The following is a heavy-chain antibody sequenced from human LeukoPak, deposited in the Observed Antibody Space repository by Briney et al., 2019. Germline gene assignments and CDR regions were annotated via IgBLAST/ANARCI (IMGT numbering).Heavy chain of an antibody. J-gene: IGHJ6*03. CDR1: GFTFSSYW. CDR2: IKQDGSEK. D-gene: IGHD3-10*01. CDR3: ARVSSGSYLYYYYYMDV. Sequence: GGSLRLSCAASGFTFSSYWMSWVRQAPGKGLEWVANIKQDGSEKYYVDSVKGRFTISRDNAKNSLYLQMNSLRAEDTAVYYCARVSSGSYLYYYYYMDVWGKGTTVTGSS. V-gene: IGHV3-7*04.